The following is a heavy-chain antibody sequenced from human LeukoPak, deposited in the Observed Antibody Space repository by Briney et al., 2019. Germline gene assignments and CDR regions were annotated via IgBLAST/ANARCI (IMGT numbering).Heavy chain of an antibody. D-gene: IGHD3-22*01. J-gene: IGHJ4*02. CDR3: AILATYYYDSSGYYDLDY. CDR1: GFTFSSYS. Sequence: GGSLRLSCAASGFTFSSYSMNWVRQAPGKGPEWVSSVSSSSSYIYYADSVKGRFTISRDNAKNSLYLQMNSLRAEDTAVYYCAILATYYYDSSGYYDLDYWGQGTLVTVSS. V-gene: IGHV3-21*01. CDR2: VSSSSSYI.